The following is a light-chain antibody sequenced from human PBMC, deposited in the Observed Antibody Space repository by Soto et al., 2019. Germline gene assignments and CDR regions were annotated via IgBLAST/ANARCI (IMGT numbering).Light chain of an antibody. CDR1: QSVSSSY. CDR3: QQWGSSSWT. CDR2: GAS. Sequence: EIVLTQSPGTLSLSPGERATLSRRASQSVSSSYLAWYQQKPGQAPRLLIYGASSRATGIPARFSGSGSGTDFTLTISSLEPEDFAVYYCQQWGSSSWTFGQGTKVDIK. J-gene: IGKJ1*01. V-gene: IGKV3-20*01.